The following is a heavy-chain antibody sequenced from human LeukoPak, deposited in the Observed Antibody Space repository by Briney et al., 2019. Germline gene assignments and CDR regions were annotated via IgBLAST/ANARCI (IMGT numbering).Heavy chain of an antibody. Sequence: SVKVSCNASGGTFSSYAISWVRQAPGQGLEWMGGIIPIFGTANYAQKFQGRVTITTDESTSTAYMELSSLRSEDTAVYYCARGVSLYYYMDVWGKGTTVTVSS. V-gene: IGHV1-69*05. CDR3: ARGVSLYYYMDV. CDR1: GGTFSSYA. J-gene: IGHJ6*03. CDR2: IIPIFGTA.